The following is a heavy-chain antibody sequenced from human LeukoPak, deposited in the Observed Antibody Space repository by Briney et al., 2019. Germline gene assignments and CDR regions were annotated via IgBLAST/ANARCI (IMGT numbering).Heavy chain of an antibody. J-gene: IGHJ3*02. Sequence: GGSLRLSCAASRFTFSNFAMHWVRQAPGKGLEWVAVISYDGSNKYYADSVKGRFTISRDNSKNTLYLQMNSLRAEDTAVYYCARDSDPGWELSRIMDAFDIWGQGTMVTVSS. CDR2: ISYDGSNK. D-gene: IGHD1-26*01. CDR3: ARDSDPGWELSRIMDAFDI. CDR1: RFTFSNFA. V-gene: IGHV3-30*04.